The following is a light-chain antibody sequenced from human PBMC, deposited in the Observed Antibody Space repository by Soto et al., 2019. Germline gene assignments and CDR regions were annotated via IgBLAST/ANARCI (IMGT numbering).Light chain of an antibody. J-gene: IGLJ1*01. V-gene: IGLV2-14*01. CDR1: SSDVGGYNY. Sequence: QSALTQPASVSGSPGQSITISCTRTSSDVGGYNYVSWYQQHPGKAPKLMIYDVSNRPSGVSNRFSGSKSGNTASLTISGLQAEDEADYCCSSYTSSSTYVFGTGTKVTVL. CDR3: SSYTSSSTYV. CDR2: DVS.